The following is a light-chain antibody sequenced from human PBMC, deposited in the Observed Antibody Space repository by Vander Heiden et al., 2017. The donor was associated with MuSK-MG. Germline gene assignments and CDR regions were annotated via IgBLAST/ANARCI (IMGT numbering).Light chain of an antibody. Sequence: EIVLTHSPGTLSLSPGERATLSYRASQIIYNNYLAWYQQKPGQAPRLLILVASSRATGIPDRFTGSGSGTDFSLTISRLEPEDFAVYYCQQYSSSPYTFGPGTRLEIK. V-gene: IGKV3-20*01. CDR2: VAS. J-gene: IGKJ2*01. CDR3: QQYSSSPYT. CDR1: QIIYNNY.